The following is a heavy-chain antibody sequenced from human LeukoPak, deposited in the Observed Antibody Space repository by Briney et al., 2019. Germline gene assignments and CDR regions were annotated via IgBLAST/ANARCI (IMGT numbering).Heavy chain of an antibody. CDR2: ISYDGSNK. D-gene: IGHD6-19*01. V-gene: IGHV3-30-3*01. CDR1: GFTFNTYA. CDR3: ASPYSSGWGFDY. J-gene: IGHJ4*02. Sequence: PGGSLRLSCTASGFTFNTYAIHWVRQAPGKGLQWVAVISYDGSNKYYADSVKGRFTISRDNSKDTLYLQMNSLRAEDTAVYYCASPYSSGWGFDYWGQGTLVTVSS.